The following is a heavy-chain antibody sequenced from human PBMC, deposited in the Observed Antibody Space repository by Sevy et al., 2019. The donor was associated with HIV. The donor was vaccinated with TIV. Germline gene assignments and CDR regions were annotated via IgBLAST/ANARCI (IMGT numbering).Heavy chain of an antibody. CDR1: GFTFSGSA. CDR3: TSRDYYDSSGSMGH. D-gene: IGHD3-22*01. CDR2: IRSKANSYAT. Sequence: GGSLRLSCAASGFTFSGSAMHWVRQASGKGLEWVGRIRSKANSYATAYAASVKGRFTISRTDSKNTAYLQMNSPKTEDTAVYYCTSRDYYDSSGSMGHWGQGTLVTVSS. V-gene: IGHV3-73*01. J-gene: IGHJ4*02.